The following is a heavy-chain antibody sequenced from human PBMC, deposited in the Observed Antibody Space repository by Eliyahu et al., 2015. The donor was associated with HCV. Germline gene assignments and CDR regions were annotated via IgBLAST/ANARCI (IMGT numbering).Heavy chain of an antibody. CDR2: ISVSGGST. Sequence: EVQLLESGGGLVQPGGSLRLSCAASGFTFSSYAMXWVRQAPGKGLEWVSAISVSGGSTYYADSVKGRFTISRDNSKNTLYLQMNSLRAEDTAVYYCAKETKNDFWSGYLSVGDDYWGQGTLVTVSS. V-gene: IGHV3-23*01. J-gene: IGHJ4*02. CDR3: AKETKNDFWSGYLSVGDDY. CDR1: GFTFSSYA. D-gene: IGHD3-3*01.